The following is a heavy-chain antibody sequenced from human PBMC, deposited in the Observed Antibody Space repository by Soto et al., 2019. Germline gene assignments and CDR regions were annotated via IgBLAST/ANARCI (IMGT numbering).Heavy chain of an antibody. CDR3: AAGTAMVFYFDY. V-gene: IGHV1-18*04. Sequence: ASVKVSCKASGYTFTSYGISWVRQAPGQGLEWMGWISAYNGNTNYAQKLQGRVTMTTDTSTSTAYMELSSLRSEDTAVYYCAAGTAMVFYFDYWGQGTLVTVSS. CDR2: ISAYNGNT. CDR1: GYTFTSYG. D-gene: IGHD5-18*01. J-gene: IGHJ4*02.